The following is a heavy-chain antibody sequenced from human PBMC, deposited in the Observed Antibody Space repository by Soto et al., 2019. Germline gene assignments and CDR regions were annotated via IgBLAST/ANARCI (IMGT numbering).Heavy chain of an antibody. J-gene: IGHJ6*02. CDR3: AREDIVVVPAVPLYYGMDV. CDR2: INAGNGNT. CDR1: GYTFTSYA. V-gene: IGHV1-3*01. Sequence: ASVKVSCKASGYTFTSYAMHWVRQAPGQRPEWMGWINAGNGNTKYSQKFQGRVTITRDTSASTAYMELSSLRSEDTAVYYCAREDIVVVPAVPLYYGMDVWGQGTTVTVSS. D-gene: IGHD2-2*01.